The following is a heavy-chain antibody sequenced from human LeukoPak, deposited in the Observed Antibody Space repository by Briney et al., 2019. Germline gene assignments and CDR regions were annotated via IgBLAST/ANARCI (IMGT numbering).Heavy chain of an antibody. D-gene: IGHD3-10*01. V-gene: IGHV1-2*04. Sequence: VASVKVSCMASGYTFTGYYMHWVRQAPGQGLEWMGWINPNSGGTNYAQKFQGWVTMTRDTSISTAYMELSRLRSDDTAVYYCARGRPVGSGSYYKYWGQGTLVTVSS. CDR2: INPNSGGT. CDR1: GYTFTGYY. J-gene: IGHJ4*02. CDR3: ARGRPVGSGSYYKY.